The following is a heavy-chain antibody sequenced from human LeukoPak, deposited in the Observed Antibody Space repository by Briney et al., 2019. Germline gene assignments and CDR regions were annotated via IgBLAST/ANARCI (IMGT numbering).Heavy chain of an antibody. CDR1: GFSFTTYW. D-gene: IGHD3-22*01. V-gene: IGHV3-7*03. J-gene: IGHJ3*02. CDR2: IKQDGTEK. Sequence: GGSLRLSCAASGFSFTTYWMSWVRQAPGKGLEWVANIKQDGTEKYYVDSVKGRFTISRDNAKNSLYLQMNSLRAEDTAVYYCARVRGYYYDSSDTLSGAFDIWGQGTMVTVSS. CDR3: ARVRGYYYDSSDTLSGAFDI.